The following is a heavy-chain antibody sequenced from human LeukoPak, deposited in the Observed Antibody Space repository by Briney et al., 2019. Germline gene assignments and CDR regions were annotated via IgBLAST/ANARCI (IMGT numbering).Heavy chain of an antibody. CDR1: GFTFSSYG. CDR3: AKEYYDYLWGSYRDY. Sequence: GGSLRLSCAASGFTFSSYGMHWVRQAPGKGLEWVAVIWFDGSNKYYADSVKGRFTISRDNSKNTLYLQMNSLRAEDTAVYYCAKEYYDYLWGSYRDYWGQGTLVTVSS. V-gene: IGHV3-33*06. CDR2: IWFDGSNK. J-gene: IGHJ4*02. D-gene: IGHD3-16*01.